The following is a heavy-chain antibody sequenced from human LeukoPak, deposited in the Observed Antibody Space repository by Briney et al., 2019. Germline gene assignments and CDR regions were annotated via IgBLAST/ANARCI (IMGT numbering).Heavy chain of an antibody. CDR1: GFTVSSNY. J-gene: IGHJ4*02. CDR3: ARNGYGDRYFDY. Sequence: GGSLRLSRAASGFTVSSNYMSWVRQAPGKGLEWVSVIYSGGSTYYADSVKGRFTISRDNSKNTLYLQMNSLGAEDTAVYYSARNGYGDRYFDYWGQGTLVTVSS. CDR2: IYSGGST. V-gene: IGHV3-53*01. D-gene: IGHD4-17*01.